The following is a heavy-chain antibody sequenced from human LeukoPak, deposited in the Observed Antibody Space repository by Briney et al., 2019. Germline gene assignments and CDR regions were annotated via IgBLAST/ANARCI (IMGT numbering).Heavy chain of an antibody. CDR3: AAARSGYYFRTDY. D-gene: IGHD3-22*01. V-gene: IGHV4-34*01. CDR2: INHSGST. CDR1: GGSFSGYY. Sequence: KASETLSLTCAVYGGSFSGYYWSWIRQPPGKGLEWIGEINHSGSTNYNPSLKSRVTISVDTSKNQFSLKLSSVTAADTAVYYCAAARSGYYFRTDYWGQGTLVTVSS. J-gene: IGHJ4*02.